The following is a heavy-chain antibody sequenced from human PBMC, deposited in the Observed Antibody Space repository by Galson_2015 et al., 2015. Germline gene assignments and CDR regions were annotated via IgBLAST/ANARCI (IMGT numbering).Heavy chain of an antibody. V-gene: IGHV4-59*01. CDR3: ARAARLRFGNDAFDI. D-gene: IGHD5-12*01. CDR2: IHYSENT. Sequence: LSLTCTVSGGSFSTYRWSWIRQAPGKGLEWIGYIHYSENTNYTIYNPSLKSRITMSLDTSTNRFSLKLSSVTAADTAEFYCARAARLRFGNDAFDIWGQGTMVAVSS. CDR1: GGSFSTYR. J-gene: IGHJ3*02.